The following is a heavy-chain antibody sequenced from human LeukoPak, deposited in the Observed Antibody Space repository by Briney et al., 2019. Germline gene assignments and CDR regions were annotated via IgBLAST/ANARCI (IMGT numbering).Heavy chain of an antibody. Sequence: GGSLRLSCAASGFTFSRYAMNWVRQAPGKGLEWVSGISSSGGTTSYADSVKGRFTISRDNSKNTLYLQMNSLRAEDTAVYYCAKDRGRRDGYNLNYFDYWGQGTLVTVSS. V-gene: IGHV3-23*01. CDR2: ISSSGGTT. J-gene: IGHJ4*02. CDR1: GFTFSRYA. CDR3: AKDRGRRDGYNLNYFDY. D-gene: IGHD5-12*01.